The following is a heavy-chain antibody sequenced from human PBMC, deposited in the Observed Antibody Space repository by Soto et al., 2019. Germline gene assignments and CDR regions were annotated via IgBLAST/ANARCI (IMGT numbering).Heavy chain of an antibody. Sequence: NVSCKASGYTFTGYYMHWVRQAPGQGLEWMGWINPNSGGTNYAQKFQGRVTMTRDTSISTAYMELSRLRSDDTAAYYCARVGGGYCSSTSCRRFDPWGQGTLVTVSS. D-gene: IGHD2-2*01. CDR2: INPNSGGT. CDR3: ARVGGGYCSSTSCRRFDP. V-gene: IGHV1-2*02. J-gene: IGHJ5*02. CDR1: GYTFTGYY.